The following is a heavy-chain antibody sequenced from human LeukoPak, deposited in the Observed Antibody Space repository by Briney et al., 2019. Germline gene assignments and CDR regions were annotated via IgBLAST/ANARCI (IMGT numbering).Heavy chain of an antibody. V-gene: IGHV3-64*01. CDR3: ARGESEYSSSAGDY. CDR1: GFTFSSYA. J-gene: IGHJ4*02. D-gene: IGHD6-6*01. Sequence: GGSLRLSCAASGFTFSSYAMHWVRQVPGKGLEYVSAISSNGGNTYYANSVKGRFTISRDNSKNTLYLQMGSLSGEDMAVYYCARGESEYSSSAGDYWGQGTLVTVSS. CDR2: ISSNGGNT.